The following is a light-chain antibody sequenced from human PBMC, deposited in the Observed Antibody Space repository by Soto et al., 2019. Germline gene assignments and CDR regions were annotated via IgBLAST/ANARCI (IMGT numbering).Light chain of an antibody. Sequence: AIQLAQSPSSLSASVGDTVTITCRASQDIKDDLGWYQQKPGEAPKLLIYGASNLQGGVPSRFSGSGSGTGFTLTISSLQPEDFAIYYCLQDYNYPYTFRQGTKLEIK. CDR1: QDIKDD. CDR3: LQDYNYPYT. J-gene: IGKJ2*01. CDR2: GAS. V-gene: IGKV1-6*01.